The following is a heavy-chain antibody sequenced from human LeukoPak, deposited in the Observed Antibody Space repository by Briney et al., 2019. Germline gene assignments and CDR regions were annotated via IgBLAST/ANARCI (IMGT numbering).Heavy chain of an antibody. CDR3: ARGRGSSWYWDYYYHMDV. Sequence: ASVKVSCKASGYTFTTYYIHWVRQAPGQGLEWMGWINPNSGGTNSAQSFQGRVTVTRDTSISTAYMELSRLRSDDTALYYCARGRGSSWYWDYYYHMDVWGKGTTVTVSS. CDR2: INPNSGGT. D-gene: IGHD6-13*01. V-gene: IGHV1-2*02. CDR1: GYTFTTYY. J-gene: IGHJ6*03.